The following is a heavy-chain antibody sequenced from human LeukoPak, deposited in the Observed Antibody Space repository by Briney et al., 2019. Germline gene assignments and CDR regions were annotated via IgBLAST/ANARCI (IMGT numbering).Heavy chain of an antibody. CDR3: ARDYSSGSYPRIYFDY. J-gene: IGHJ4*02. D-gene: IGHD3-10*01. CDR1: GFTFSSYA. CDR2: ISSSGSTI. V-gene: IGHV3-48*03. Sequence: QAGGSLRLSCAASGFTFSSYAMHWVRQAPGKGLEWVSYISSSGSTIYYADSVKGRFTISRDNAKNSLYLQMNSLRAEDTAVYYCARDYSSGSYPRIYFDYWGQGTLVTVSS.